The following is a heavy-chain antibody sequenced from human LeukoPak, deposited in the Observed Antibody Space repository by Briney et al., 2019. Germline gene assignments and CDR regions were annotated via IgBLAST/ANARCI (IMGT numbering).Heavy chain of an antibody. CDR3: ARVRITGTTRFFDY. D-gene: IGHD1-20*01. V-gene: IGHV3-21*01. Sequence: GGSLRLSCAASGFTFSSYSMNWVRQAPGKGLEWVSSISSSSSYIYYADSVKGRFAISRDNAKNSLYLQMNSLRAEDTAVYYCARVRITGTTRFFDYWGQGTLVTVSS. J-gene: IGHJ4*02. CDR1: GFTFSSYS. CDR2: ISSSSSYI.